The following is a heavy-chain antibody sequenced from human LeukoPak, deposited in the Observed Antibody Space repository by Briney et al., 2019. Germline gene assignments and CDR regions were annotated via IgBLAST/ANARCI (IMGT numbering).Heavy chain of an antibody. CDR2: INHSGST. V-gene: IGHV4-34*01. D-gene: IGHD2-2*01. Sequence: SETLSLTCAVYGGSFSGYYWSWIRQPPGKGLEWIGEINHSGSTNYNPFLKIRVTISVDTSKNQFSLKLSSVTAADTAVYYCARGGTQDIVVVPAARAFDYWGQGTLVTVSS. J-gene: IGHJ4*02. CDR3: ARGGTQDIVVVPAARAFDY. CDR1: GGSFSGYY.